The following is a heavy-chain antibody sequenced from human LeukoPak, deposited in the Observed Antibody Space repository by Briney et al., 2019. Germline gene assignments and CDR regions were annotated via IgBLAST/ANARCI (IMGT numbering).Heavy chain of an antibody. CDR3: AREDSSSDFDY. D-gene: IGHD6-6*01. V-gene: IGHV3-21*01. CDR1: GFTFSSYA. CDR2: ISSSSSYI. J-gene: IGHJ4*02. Sequence: GGSLRLSCAASGFTFSSYAMHWVRQAPGKGLEWVSSISSSSSYIYYADSVKGRFTISRDNAKNSLYLQMSSLRAEDTAVYYCAREDSSSDFDYWGQGTLVTVSS.